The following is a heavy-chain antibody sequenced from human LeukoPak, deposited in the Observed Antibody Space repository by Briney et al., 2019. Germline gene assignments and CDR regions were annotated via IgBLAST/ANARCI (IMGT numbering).Heavy chain of an antibody. CDR1: GGSFSGYY. Sequence: PSETLSLTCAVYGGSFSGYYWSWIRQPPGKGLEWIGEINHSGSTNYNPSLKSRVTISVDTSKNQFSLKLSSVTAADTAVYYCARGPWYDFWSGYWDLFGYWGQGTLVTVSS. CDR3: ARGPWYDFWSGYWDLFGY. V-gene: IGHV4-34*01. D-gene: IGHD3-3*01. J-gene: IGHJ4*02. CDR2: INHSGST.